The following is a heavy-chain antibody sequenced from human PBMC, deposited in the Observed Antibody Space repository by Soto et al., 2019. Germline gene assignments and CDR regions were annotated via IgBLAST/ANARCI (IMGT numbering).Heavy chain of an antibody. V-gene: IGHV3-21*01. J-gene: IGHJ5*02. CDR1: GFTFSSYT. Sequence: SLRLSCAASGFTFSSYTMNWVRQAPGKGLEWVSSISRGSSYIYYADSVKGRFTISRDNAKNSLYLQMNSLRAEDTAVYYCARDPVYSTSPHWFDPWGQGTLVTVSS. D-gene: IGHD2-8*01. CDR3: ARDPVYSTSPHWFDP. CDR2: ISRGSSYI.